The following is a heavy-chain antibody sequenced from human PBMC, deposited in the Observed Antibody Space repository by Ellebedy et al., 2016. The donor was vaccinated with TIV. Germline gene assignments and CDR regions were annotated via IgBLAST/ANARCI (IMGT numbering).Heavy chain of an antibody. J-gene: IGHJ4*02. Sequence: MPSETLSLTCTVSGGSISSYYWSWIRQPPGKGLEWIGYIYYSGSTYYNPSLKSLVTISVDTSKNQFSLKLSSVTAADTAVYYCAREDYGGNRGFDYWGQGTLVTVSS. CDR2: IYYSGST. CDR1: GGSISSYY. D-gene: IGHD4-23*01. V-gene: IGHV4-59*12. CDR3: AREDYGGNRGFDY.